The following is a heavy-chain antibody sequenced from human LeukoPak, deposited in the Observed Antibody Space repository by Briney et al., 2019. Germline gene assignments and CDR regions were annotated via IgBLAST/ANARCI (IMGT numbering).Heavy chain of an antibody. CDR3: ASYFDSTIYYYYGMDV. Sequence: GGSLRLSCAASGFTFSSYWMSWVRQAPGKGLEWVSVIYSGGSTYYADSVKGRFTISRDNSKNTLYLQMNSLRAEDTAVYYCASYFDSTIYYYYGMDVWGQGTTVTVSS. D-gene: IGHD3-9*01. V-gene: IGHV3-66*01. CDR1: GFTFSSYW. CDR2: IYSGGST. J-gene: IGHJ6*02.